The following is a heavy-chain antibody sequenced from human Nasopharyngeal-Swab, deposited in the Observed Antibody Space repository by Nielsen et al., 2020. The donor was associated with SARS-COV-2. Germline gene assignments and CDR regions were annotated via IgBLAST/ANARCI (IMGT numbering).Heavy chain of an antibody. Sequence: SETLSLTCTVSGGSISSYYWSWIRQPPGKGLEWIGYIYYSGSTNYNPSLKSRVTISVDTSKNQFSLKLSSVNAADTAVYYCARDRYYGSGSYPYGMDVWGQGTTVTVSS. V-gene: IGHV4-59*13. J-gene: IGHJ6*02. D-gene: IGHD3-10*01. CDR2: IYYSGST. CDR3: ARDRYYGSGSYPYGMDV. CDR1: GGSISSYY.